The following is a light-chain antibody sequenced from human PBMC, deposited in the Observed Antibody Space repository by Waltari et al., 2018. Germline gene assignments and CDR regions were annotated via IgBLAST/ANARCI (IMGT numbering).Light chain of an antibody. CDR1: SLRSNY. Sequence: SSELTQDPAVSVALGQTVRITCQGDSLRSNYASWYQQKPGQAPVLVIYGKNNRPSGIPDRFSGSSSGNTASLTITGAQAEDDADYYCNSRDSSGNHVVFGGGTKLTVL. CDR3: NSRDSSGNHVV. V-gene: IGLV3-19*01. CDR2: GKN. J-gene: IGLJ2*01.